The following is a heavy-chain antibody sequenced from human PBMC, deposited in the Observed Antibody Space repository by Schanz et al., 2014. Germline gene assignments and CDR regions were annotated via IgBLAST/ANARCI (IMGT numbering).Heavy chain of an antibody. D-gene: IGHD6-13*01. CDR1: GFTFSSYG. J-gene: IGHJ6*02. V-gene: IGHV3-NL1*01. CDR2: ISGGLGTDT. CDR3: ARDRQQLVGRIGYYYGMDV. Sequence: QVQLVESGGGVVQPGRSLRLSCAASGFTFSSYGMHWVRQAPGKGLEWVSGISGGLGTDTFYADSVKGRFTISRDNSKNTLYLQMNSLRAEDTAVYYCARDRQQLVGRIGYYYGMDVWGQGTTVTVSS.